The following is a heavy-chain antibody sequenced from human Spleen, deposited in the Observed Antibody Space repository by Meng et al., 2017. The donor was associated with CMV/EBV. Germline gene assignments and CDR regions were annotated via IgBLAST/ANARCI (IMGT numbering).Heavy chain of an antibody. CDR3: ARGAPGY. CDR2: ISDGGNT. D-gene: IGHD3-22*01. CDR1: GGSFSGYS. J-gene: IGHJ6*02. V-gene: IGHV4-34*01. Sequence: SETLSLTCAVYGGSFSGYSWTWIRQIPGKGLEWIGHISDGGNTKYNPSLKSRVSILVDTSKSQFSLKLKSVTGADTAVYYCARGAPGYWGQGTTVTVSS.